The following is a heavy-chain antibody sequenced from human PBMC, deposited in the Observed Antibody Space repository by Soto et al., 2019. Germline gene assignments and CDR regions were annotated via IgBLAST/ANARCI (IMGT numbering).Heavy chain of an antibody. CDR2: IYYTGST. Sequence: LSLTCTVSGGSMSGYYWSWIRQPPGKGLEWIGYIYYTGSTNYNPSLKSRVTLSVDTSKKQFSLKLRSVTAADTAVYYCARAPSWNYDYWGQGTLVTVSS. J-gene: IGHJ4*02. CDR3: ARAPSWNYDY. V-gene: IGHV4-59*01. D-gene: IGHD1-7*01. CDR1: GGSMSGYY.